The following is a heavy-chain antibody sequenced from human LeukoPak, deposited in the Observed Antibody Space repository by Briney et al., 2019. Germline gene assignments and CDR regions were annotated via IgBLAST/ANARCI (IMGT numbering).Heavy chain of an antibody. CDR3: ASWGIADDY. J-gene: IGHJ4*02. CDR2: INSDGSST. CDR1: GFTLSSYW. V-gene: IGHV3-74*01. D-gene: IGHD6-13*01. Sequence: GGSLRLSCPASGFTLSSYWMHWVRHAPGKGLVWVSRINSDGSSTSYADSVKGRLTISRDNAKNTLYLQMNSLRAEDTAVYYCASWGIADDYWGQGTLVTVSS.